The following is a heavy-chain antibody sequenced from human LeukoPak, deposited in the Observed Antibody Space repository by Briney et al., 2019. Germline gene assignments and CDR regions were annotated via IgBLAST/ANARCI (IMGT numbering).Heavy chain of an antibody. D-gene: IGHD2-2*02. CDR2: ISVSGGST. CDR1: GFTFSSYA. CDR3: VGYNYSRTTCYTGGFDY. Sequence: GGSLRLSCAAPGFTFSSYAMSWVRQAPGKGLEWVSAISVSGGSTYYADSVKGRFTISRDNSKNTLYLQMNSLRAEDTAVYYCVGYNYSRTTCYTGGFDYWGQGTLVTVSS. J-gene: IGHJ4*02. V-gene: IGHV3-23*01.